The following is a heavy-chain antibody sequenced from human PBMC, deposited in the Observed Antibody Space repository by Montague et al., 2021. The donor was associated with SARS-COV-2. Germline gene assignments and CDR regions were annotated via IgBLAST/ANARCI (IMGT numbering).Heavy chain of an antibody. CDR3: ARVQGITMIVVVIGAFDI. CDR1: GDSISSGGYY. D-gene: IGHD3-22*01. CDR2: NYYSGST. J-gene: IGHJ3*02. V-gene: IGHV4-31*03. Sequence: TLSLTCTVSGDSISSGGYYWSWIRQLPGKGLEWIGYNYYSGSTYYNPSLKSRVIISVDTSKSQFSLKLSSVTAADTAVYYCARVQGITMIVVVIGAFDIWGQGTMVTVSS.